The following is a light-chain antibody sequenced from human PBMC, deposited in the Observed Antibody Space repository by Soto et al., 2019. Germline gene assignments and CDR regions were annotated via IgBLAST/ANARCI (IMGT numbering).Light chain of an antibody. J-gene: IGKJ3*01. Sequence: DIQMTQSPSSLSASVGDRVTITCRASQSVSNYLHWYQQKPGKAPNLLIFSASGLQSGVPSRFSGSGPGTDFTLTISSLQPEDFATYFCQQSYSTPRAFGPGTKVDIK. CDR1: QSVSNY. CDR3: QQSYSTPRA. V-gene: IGKV1-39*01. CDR2: SAS.